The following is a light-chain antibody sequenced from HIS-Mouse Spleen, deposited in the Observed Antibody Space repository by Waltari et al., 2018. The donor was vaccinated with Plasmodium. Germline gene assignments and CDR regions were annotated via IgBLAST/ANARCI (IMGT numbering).Light chain of an antibody. CDR3: QQYNNWPRGT. V-gene: IGKV3-15*01. CDR1: QSVSSN. J-gene: IGKJ1*01. Sequence: EIVMTQSPATLSVSPGERATLSCRASQSVSSNLAWYQQKPGHAPRLLIYGSSTRATGVQARFSGSGSGTECTLTISSMQSEDFAVYYCQQYNNWPRGTFGQGTKVEIK. CDR2: GSS.